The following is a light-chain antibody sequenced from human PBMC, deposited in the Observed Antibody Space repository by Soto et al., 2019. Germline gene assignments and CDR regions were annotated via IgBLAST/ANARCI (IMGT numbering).Light chain of an antibody. CDR1: QSVSSN. J-gene: IGKJ5*01. CDR2: GAS. V-gene: IGKV3-15*01. Sequence: EIVMTQSPATLSVSPRERAPLSCRASQSVSSNLAWYQQKPGQAPRLLIYGASTRATGIPARFSGSGSGTEFTLTISSLQSEDFAVYYCQQYNNWPRTLGQGTRLEIK. CDR3: QQYNNWPRT.